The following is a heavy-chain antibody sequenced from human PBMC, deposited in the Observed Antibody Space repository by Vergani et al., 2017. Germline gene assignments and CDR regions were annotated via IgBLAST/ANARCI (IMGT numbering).Heavy chain of an antibody. V-gene: IGHV3-23*01. D-gene: IGHD2/OR15-2a*01. CDR1: GFTFSSYA. CDR3: AKVGSLSPFD. J-gene: IGHJ4*02. CDR2: ISSSSSYI. Sequence: EVQLLESGGGLVQPGGSLRLSCAASGFTFSSYAMSWVRQAPGKGLEWVSSISSSSSYIYYADSVKGRVTISRDNSKNTLYLQMNSLRAEDTAVYYCAKVGSLSPFDWGQGTLVTVSS.